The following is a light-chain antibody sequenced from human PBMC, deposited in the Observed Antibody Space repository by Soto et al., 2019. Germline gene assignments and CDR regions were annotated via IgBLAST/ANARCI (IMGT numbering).Light chain of an antibody. CDR1: SSNIGASYA. CDR2: GNS. V-gene: IGLV1-40*01. CDR3: QSYDSSLSGSV. J-gene: IGLJ3*02. Sequence: QSVLTQPPSVSGAPGQRVTISCTGSSSNIGASYAVHWYQQLPGTAPKLLIYGNSNRPSGVPDRFSGSKSGTSASLAITGLQAEDEADYYCQSYDSSLSGSVFGGRTKLTVL.